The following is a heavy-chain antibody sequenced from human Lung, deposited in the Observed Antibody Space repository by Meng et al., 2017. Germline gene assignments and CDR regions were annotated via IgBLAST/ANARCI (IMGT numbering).Heavy chain of an antibody. J-gene: IGHJ4*02. CDR2: IYYSGST. Sequence: QAQEPGPGMVKPSQTLSLTCTVSGGSISSGGYYWSWIRQHPGKGLEWIGYIYYSGSTYYNPSLKSRVTISVDTSKNQFSLKLSSVTAADTAVYYCARETEYYDSSGYSVESYYFDYWGQGTLVTVSS. D-gene: IGHD3-22*01. V-gene: IGHV4-31*03. CDR3: ARETEYYDSSGYSVESYYFDY. CDR1: GGSISSGGYY.